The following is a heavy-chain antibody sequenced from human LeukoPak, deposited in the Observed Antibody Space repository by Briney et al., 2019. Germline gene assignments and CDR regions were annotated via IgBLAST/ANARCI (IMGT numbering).Heavy chain of an antibody. CDR1: GFTFSSYW. CDR3: ARDEDYDSSGPITY. J-gene: IGHJ4*02. CDR2: IKQDGSEK. Sequence: GGSLRLSCAASGFTFSSYWMSWVRQAPGKGLEWVANIKQDGSEKYYVDSVKGRFTISRDNAKNSLYLQMNSLRAEDTAVYYCARDEDYDSSGPITYWGQGTLVTVSS. V-gene: IGHV3-7*01. D-gene: IGHD3-22*01.